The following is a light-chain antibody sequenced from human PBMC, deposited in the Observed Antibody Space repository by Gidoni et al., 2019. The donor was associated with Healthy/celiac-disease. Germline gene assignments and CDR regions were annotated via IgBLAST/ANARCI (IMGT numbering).Light chain of an antibody. Sequence: QSALTQPPSASGSPGQSVTISCTGTSSDVGGYSYVSWYQQHPGKAPKPMIYEVSKRPSGVPDRFSGSKSGNTASLTVSGLQAEDEADYYCSSYAGSNNWGVFGGGTKLTVL. CDR3: SSYAGSNNWGV. J-gene: IGLJ3*02. CDR2: EVS. V-gene: IGLV2-8*01. CDR1: SSDVGGYSY.